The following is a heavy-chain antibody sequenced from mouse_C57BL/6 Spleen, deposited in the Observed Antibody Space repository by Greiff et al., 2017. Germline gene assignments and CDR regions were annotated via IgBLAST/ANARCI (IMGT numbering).Heavy chain of an antibody. Sequence: QVQLQQSGAELVKPGASVKISCKASGYAFSSYWMNWVKQRPGKGLEWIGQIYPGDGDTNYNGKFKGKATLTADKSSSTAYMQLSSLTSEDSAVYFCARAYGSSYAWYFDVWGTGTTVTVSS. D-gene: IGHD1-1*01. CDR1: GYAFSSYW. J-gene: IGHJ1*03. V-gene: IGHV1-80*01. CDR2: IYPGDGDT. CDR3: ARAYGSSYAWYFDV.